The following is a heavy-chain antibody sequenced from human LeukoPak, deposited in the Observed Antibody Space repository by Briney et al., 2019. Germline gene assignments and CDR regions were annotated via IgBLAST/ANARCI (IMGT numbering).Heavy chain of an antibody. Sequence: PSQTLSLTCTVSGGSISSGSYYWSWIRQPAGKGLEWIGRIYTSGSTSYNPSLKSRVSITVDTSKKQFSLIVSSVTAADTAVYYCARHVYDYDWGSYRATDNWFDPWGQGILVTVSS. CDR2: IYTSGST. V-gene: IGHV4-61*02. J-gene: IGHJ5*02. CDR1: GGSISSGSYY. D-gene: IGHD3-16*02. CDR3: ARHVYDYDWGSYRATDNWFDP.